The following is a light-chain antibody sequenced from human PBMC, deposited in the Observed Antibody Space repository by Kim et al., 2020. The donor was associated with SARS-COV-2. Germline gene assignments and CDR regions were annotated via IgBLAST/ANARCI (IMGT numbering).Light chain of an antibody. V-gene: IGKV1-5*01. Sequence: GDRVTITCRASQSISSWLAWYQQKPGKAPKLLIYDASGLESGVPSRFSGSGSGTEFTLTISSLQPDDFATYYCQQYNSYSGTFGQGTKVDIK. CDR3: QQYNSYSGT. CDR2: DAS. CDR1: QSISSW. J-gene: IGKJ1*01.